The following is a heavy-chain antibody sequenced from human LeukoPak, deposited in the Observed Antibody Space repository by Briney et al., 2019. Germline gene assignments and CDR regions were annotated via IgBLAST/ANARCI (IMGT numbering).Heavy chain of an antibody. CDR3: GGGMGLELDY. CDR1: GGTFSSYA. J-gene: IGHJ4*02. V-gene: IGHV1-69*06. D-gene: IGHD1-7*01. Sequence: GASVNVSCKASGGTFSSYAISWVRQAPGQGLEWMGGIIPIFGTANYAQKFQGRVTITADKSTSTAYMELSSLRSEDTAVYYCGGGMGLELDYWGQGTLVTVSS. CDR2: IIPIFGTA.